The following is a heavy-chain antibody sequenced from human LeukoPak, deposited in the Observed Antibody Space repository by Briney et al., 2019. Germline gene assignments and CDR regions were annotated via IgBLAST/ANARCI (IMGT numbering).Heavy chain of an antibody. CDR1: GYTFAGYY. J-gene: IGHJ4*02. D-gene: IGHD6-19*01. CDR3: ARVGSSGWYVHPTLDY. V-gene: IGHV1-2*02. Sequence: ASVKVSCKASGYTFAGYYMHWVRQAPGQGLEWMGWINPNSGDTNYAQKFQGRVTVTRDTSISTAYMELSRLRFDDTAVYYCARVGSSGWYVHPTLDYWGQGTLVTVSS. CDR2: INPNSGDT.